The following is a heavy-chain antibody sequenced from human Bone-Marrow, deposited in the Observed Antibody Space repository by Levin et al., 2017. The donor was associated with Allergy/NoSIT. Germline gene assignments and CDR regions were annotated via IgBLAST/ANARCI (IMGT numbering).Heavy chain of an antibody. J-gene: IGHJ3*02. CDR3: ARAVTMVRGGLYDAFDI. V-gene: IGHV1-69*04. D-gene: IGHD3-10*01. CDR2: IIPILGIA. CDR1: GGTFSSYA. Sequence: ASVKVSCKASGGTFSSYAISWVRQAPGQGLEWMGRIIPILGIANYAQKFQGRVTITADKSTSTAYMELSSLRSEDTAVYYCARAVTMVRGGLYDAFDIWGQGTMVTVSS.